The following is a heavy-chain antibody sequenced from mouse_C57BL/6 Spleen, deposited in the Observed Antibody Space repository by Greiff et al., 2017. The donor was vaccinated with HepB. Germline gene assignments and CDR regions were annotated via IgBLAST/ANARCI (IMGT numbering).Heavy chain of an antibody. V-gene: IGHV5-17*01. CDR3: ARSVYDYDCAMDY. D-gene: IGHD2-4*01. Sequence: DVKLQESGGGLVKPGGSLKLSCAASGFTFSDYGMHWVRQAPEKGLEWVAYISSGSSTIYYADTVKGRFTISRDNAKNTLFLQMTSLRSEDTALYYCARSVYDYDCAMDYWGQGTSVTVSS. J-gene: IGHJ4*01. CDR1: GFTFSDYG. CDR2: ISSGSSTI.